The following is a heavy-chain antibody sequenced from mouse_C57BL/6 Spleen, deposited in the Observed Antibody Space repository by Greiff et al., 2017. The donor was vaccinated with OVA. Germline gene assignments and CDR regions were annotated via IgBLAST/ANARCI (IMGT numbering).Heavy chain of an antibody. Sequence: EVQLVESGGGLVKPGGSLKLSCAASGFTFSDYGMHWVRQAPEKGLEWVAYISSGSSTIYYADTVKGRFTISRDNAKNTLFLQMTSLRSEDTAMYYCARDNGYYSLYAMDYWGQGTSVTVSS. CDR2: ISSGSSTI. CDR3: ARDNGYYSLYAMDY. V-gene: IGHV5-17*01. D-gene: IGHD2-3*01. CDR1: GFTFSDYG. J-gene: IGHJ4*01.